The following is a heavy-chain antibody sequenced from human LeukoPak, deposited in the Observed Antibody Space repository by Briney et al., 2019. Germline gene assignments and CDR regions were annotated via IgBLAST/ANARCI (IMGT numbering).Heavy chain of an antibody. D-gene: IGHD1-26*01. CDR1: GFTFNSYA. J-gene: IGHJ4*02. CDR2: ISGSGGGT. CDR3: AKNLGSYRSNCFVY. Sequence: PGGSLRLSGAASGFTFNSYAMSWVRQAPEKGLEWVATISGSGGGTYYADSVKGRFTISRDDSKKTLYLQMNSLRAEDTAVYYSAKNLGSYRSNCFVYWGQGTLVTVSS. V-gene: IGHV3-23*01.